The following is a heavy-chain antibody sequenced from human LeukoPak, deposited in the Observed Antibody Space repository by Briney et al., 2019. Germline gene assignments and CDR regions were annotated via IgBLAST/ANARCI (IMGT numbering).Heavy chain of an antibody. D-gene: IGHD6-13*01. CDR1: GGSIISSDYY. CDR3: ARGRGSSWYYFDS. V-gene: IGHV4-61*02. J-gene: IGHJ4*02. Sequence: SEILSLTCAASGGSIISSDYYWSWVRQPAGKGLEWIGRIYASGNTDYNPSLKGRVTMTIETSKNQFSLNLSSVTAADTAVYYCARGRGSSWYYFDSWGQGTLVTISS. CDR2: IYASGNT.